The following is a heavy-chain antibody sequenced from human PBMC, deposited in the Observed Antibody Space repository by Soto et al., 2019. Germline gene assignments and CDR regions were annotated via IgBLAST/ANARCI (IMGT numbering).Heavy chain of an antibody. D-gene: IGHD2-8*01. J-gene: IGHJ4*02. Sequence: ESGGGVVQPGRSLRLSCAASGFTFSSYGMHWVRQAPGKGLEWVAIISYDGSNKYYADSVKGRFTISRDNSKNTLYLQMNSLRPEDTAVYYCAKPRLTVSGHFDYWGQGTLVTVSS. CDR3: AKPRLTVSGHFDY. CDR1: GFTFSSYG. V-gene: IGHV3-30*18. CDR2: ISYDGSNK.